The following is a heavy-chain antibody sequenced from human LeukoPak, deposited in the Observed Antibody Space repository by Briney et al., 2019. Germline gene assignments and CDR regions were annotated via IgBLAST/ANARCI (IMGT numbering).Heavy chain of an antibody. V-gene: IGHV1-8*01. J-gene: IGHJ3*02. Sequence: ASVKVSCKASGYTFTSYDINWVRQATGQGLEWMGWMNPNSGNTGYAQKFQGRVTMTRNTSISTAYMELSSLRSEDTAVYYCARSIYRIDLGYCSSTSCYGDAFDIWGQGTMVTVSS. CDR3: ARSIYRIDLGYCSSTSCYGDAFDI. CDR1: GYTFTSYD. CDR2: MNPNSGNT. D-gene: IGHD2-2*01.